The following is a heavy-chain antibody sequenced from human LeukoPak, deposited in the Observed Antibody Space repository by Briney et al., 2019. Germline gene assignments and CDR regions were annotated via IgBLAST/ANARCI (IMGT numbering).Heavy chain of an antibody. CDR1: GGSFSGYY. V-gene: IGHV4-34*01. Sequence: TSETLSLTCAVYGGSFSGYYWSWIRQPPGKGLEWIGEINHSGSTNYNPSLKSRVTISVDTSKNQFSLKLSSVTAADTAVFYCARDQISIAVAGDYYSYYMDVWGKGTTVTVSS. D-gene: IGHD6-19*01. CDR2: INHSGST. J-gene: IGHJ6*03. CDR3: ARDQISIAVAGDYYSYYMDV.